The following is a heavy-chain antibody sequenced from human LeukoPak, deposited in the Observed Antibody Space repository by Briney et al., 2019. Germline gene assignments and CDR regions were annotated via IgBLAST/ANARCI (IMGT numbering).Heavy chain of an antibody. D-gene: IGHD2-8*01. CDR1: GGSISSSSYY. CDR2: IYYSGNP. V-gene: IGHV4-39*07. CDR3: ARYRRYCTKGSCFFFDY. J-gene: IGHJ4*02. Sequence: SETLSLTCTVPGGSISSSSYYWGWIRQPPGKGLEWIGSIYYSGNPYYNSSLKSRATISVDTSKNQFSLKLSSLTAADTAVYYCARYRRYCTKGSCFFFDYWGQGTLVTVSS.